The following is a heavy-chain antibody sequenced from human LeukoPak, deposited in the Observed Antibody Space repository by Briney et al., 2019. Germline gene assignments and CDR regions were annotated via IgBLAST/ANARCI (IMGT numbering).Heavy chain of an antibody. Sequence: SETLSLTCTVSGGSISSYYWSWIRQPPGKGLEWIGYIYYSGSTNYNPSLKSRVTISVDTSKNQFSLKLSSVTAADTAVYYCARDHLGGDLFDYWGQGTLVTVSS. CDR3: ARDHLGGDLFDY. J-gene: IGHJ4*02. D-gene: IGHD3-16*01. CDR2: IYYSGST. V-gene: IGHV4-59*01. CDR1: GGSISSYY.